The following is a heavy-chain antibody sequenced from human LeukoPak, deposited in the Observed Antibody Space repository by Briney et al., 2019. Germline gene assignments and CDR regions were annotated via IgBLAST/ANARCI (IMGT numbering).Heavy chain of an antibody. V-gene: IGHV5-51*01. Sequence: GESLKISCKGSGYSFTSYWIGWVRQMPGKGLEWMGIIYPGDSDTRYSPSFQGQVTISADKSISTAYLQWSSLKASDTAMYYCARRIWGLGNDILTGYYGAAFDIWGQGTMVTVSS. J-gene: IGHJ3*02. D-gene: IGHD3-9*01. CDR3: ARRIWGLGNDILTGYYGAAFDI. CDR1: GYSFTSYW. CDR2: IYPGDSDT.